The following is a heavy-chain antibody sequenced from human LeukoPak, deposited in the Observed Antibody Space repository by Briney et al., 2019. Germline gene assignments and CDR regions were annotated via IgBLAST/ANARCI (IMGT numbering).Heavy chain of an antibody. V-gene: IGHV3-30-3*01. J-gene: IGHJ3*02. Sequence: PGGSLRLSCAASGLTFSSYAMHWVRQAPGKGLEWVAVISYDGSNKYYADSVKGRFTISRDNSKNTLYLQMNSLRAEDTAVYYCARDTIVVVTFDIWGQGTMVTVSS. D-gene: IGHD2-2*01. CDR2: ISYDGSNK. CDR1: GLTFSSYA. CDR3: ARDTIVVVTFDI.